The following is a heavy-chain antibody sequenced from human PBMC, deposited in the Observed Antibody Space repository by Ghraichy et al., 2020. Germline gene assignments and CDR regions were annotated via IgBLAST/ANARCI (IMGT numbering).Heavy chain of an antibody. CDR1: GYTFTSYG. Sequence: ASVKVSCKASGYTFTSYGISWVRQAPGQGLEWMGWISAYNGNTNYAQKLQGRVTMTTDTSTSTAYMELRSLRSDDTAVYYCARDRFTYNWNHDADYYYYYGMDVWGQGTTVTVSS. J-gene: IGHJ6*02. CDR2: ISAYNGNT. D-gene: IGHD1-14*01. V-gene: IGHV1-18*04. CDR3: ARDRFTYNWNHDADYYYYYGMDV.